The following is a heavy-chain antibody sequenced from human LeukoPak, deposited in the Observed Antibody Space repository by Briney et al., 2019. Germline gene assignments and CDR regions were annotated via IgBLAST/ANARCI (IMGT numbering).Heavy chain of an antibody. CDR2: FDPEDGET. CDR1: GYALTELS. D-gene: IGHD3-3*01. J-gene: IGHJ4*02. V-gene: IGHV1-24*01. CDR3: ATGNRFWSGKLDY. Sequence: ASVKVSCKVSGYALTELSMHWVRQAPGKGLEWMGGFDPEDGETIYAQKFQGRVTMTEDTSTDTAYMELSSLRSEDTAVYYCATGNRFWSGKLDYWGQGTLVTVSS.